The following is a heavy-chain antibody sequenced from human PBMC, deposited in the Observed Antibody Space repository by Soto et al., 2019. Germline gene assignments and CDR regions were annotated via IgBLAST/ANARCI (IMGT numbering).Heavy chain of an antibody. CDR1: GGTFSSYT. Sequence: SVKVSCKASGGTFSSYTISWVRQAPGQRLEWIGWIVVGSGNTNYAQKFQGRVTITADESTSTAYMELSSLRSEDTAVYYCARGVAGNPSDWFDPWGQGTLVTVSS. V-gene: IGHV1-69*13. D-gene: IGHD6-19*01. CDR2: IVVGSGNT. CDR3: ARGVAGNPSDWFDP. J-gene: IGHJ5*02.